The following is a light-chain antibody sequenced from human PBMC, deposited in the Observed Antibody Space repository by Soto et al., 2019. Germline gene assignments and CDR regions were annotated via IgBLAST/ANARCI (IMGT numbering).Light chain of an antibody. V-gene: IGKV3-20*01. CDR1: QSVSSSY. CDR2: GAS. Sequence: EIVLTQSPGTLSLSPGERATLSCRASQSVSSSYLAWYQQKPGQAPRLLIYGASSRATGIPDRFSGSGSGRDFTLTFSRLEPEDFAVYHCQKYGPAPALTSAEGTKVEIK. CDR3: QKYGPAPALT. J-gene: IGKJ4*01.